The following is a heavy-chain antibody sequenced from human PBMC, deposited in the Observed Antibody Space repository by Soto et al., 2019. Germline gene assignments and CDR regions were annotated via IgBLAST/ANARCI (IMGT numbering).Heavy chain of an antibody. J-gene: IGHJ4*02. CDR2: IWYDGSNK. CDR3: ARDYDSSGYPRYYFDY. V-gene: IGHV3-33*01. Sequence: AGSLRHACSASGFSFSSHGMHRVCQAPCNGPEWVAVIWYDGSNKYYADSVKGRFTISRDNSKNTLYLQMNSLRAEDTAVYYCARDYDSSGYPRYYFDYWGQGTLVTVSS. D-gene: IGHD3-22*01. CDR1: GFSFSSHG.